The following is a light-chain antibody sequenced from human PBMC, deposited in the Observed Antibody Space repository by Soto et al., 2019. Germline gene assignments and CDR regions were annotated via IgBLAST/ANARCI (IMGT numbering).Light chain of an antibody. CDR1: QSVSSY. CDR2: DAS. V-gene: IGKV3-11*01. CDR3: QQRRSWPPTIT. Sequence: IVLTQSPATLSLSPWERATLSCRASQSVSSYLAWYQQKPGQAPRLLIYDASNRATDIPPRFSGSGSGTDFTLTISSLEPEDFAVYYCQQRRSWPPTITFGQGTRLEIK. J-gene: IGKJ5*01.